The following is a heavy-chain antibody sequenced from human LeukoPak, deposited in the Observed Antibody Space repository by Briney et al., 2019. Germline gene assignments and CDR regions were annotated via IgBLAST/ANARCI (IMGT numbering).Heavy chain of an antibody. Sequence: SETLSLTCAVYGGSFSGYYWSWIRQPPGKGLEWIGEINHSGSTNYNPSLKSRVTISVDTSKNQFSLKLSSVTAADTAVYYCARGAAEFDYWGQGTLVTVSS. J-gene: IGHJ4*02. D-gene: IGHD6-13*01. CDR3: ARGAAEFDY. V-gene: IGHV4-34*01. CDR2: INHSGST. CDR1: GGSFSGYY.